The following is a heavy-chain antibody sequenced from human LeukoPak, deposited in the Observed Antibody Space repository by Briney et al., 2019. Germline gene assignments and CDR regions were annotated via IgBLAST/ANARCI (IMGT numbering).Heavy chain of an antibody. CDR1: GYTLTELS. J-gene: IGHJ4*02. CDR3: ATDPILLTGYYY. CDR2: FDPEDGET. D-gene: IGHD3-9*01. Sequence: ASVKVSCKVSGYTLTELSMHWVRQAPGKGLEWMGGFDPEDGETIYAQKFQGRVTMTEDTSTDTAYMELSSLRSEDTAVYYCATDPILLTGYYYWGQGTLVTVSS. V-gene: IGHV1-24*01.